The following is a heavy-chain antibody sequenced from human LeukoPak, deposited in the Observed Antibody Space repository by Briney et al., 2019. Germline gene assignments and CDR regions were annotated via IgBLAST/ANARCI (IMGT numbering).Heavy chain of an antibody. V-gene: IGHV1-8*03. J-gene: IGHJ6*03. D-gene: IGHD4-11*01. CDR1: VYTFTNYD. CDR2: MNPNSGNT. CDR3: ARGPAYSNYGASYYYYMDV. Sequence: GASVTVSFTSSVYTFTNYDINWGRQAPGPGHEWRGWMNPNSGNTGYAHKFQGRVTITRDTSITTAYMELTSLRSEDSAVYYCARGPAYSNYGASYYYYMDVWGKGTTVTVSS.